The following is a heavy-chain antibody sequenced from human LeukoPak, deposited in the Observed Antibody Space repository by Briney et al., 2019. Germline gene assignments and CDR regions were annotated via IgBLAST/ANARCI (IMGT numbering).Heavy chain of an antibody. D-gene: IGHD6-19*01. Sequence: ASVKVSFMASGYTFTGYYMYWVRQAPGQGLEWMGWINPNSGGTNYAQKFQGRVTMTRDTSISTAYMELSRLRSDDTAVYYCATTGRHSSGWSPIAYYYYGIAVWGQGTTVTVSS. CDR2: INPNSGGT. CDR1: GYTFTGYY. CDR3: ATTGRHSSGWSPIAYYYYGIAV. V-gene: IGHV1-2*02. J-gene: IGHJ6*02.